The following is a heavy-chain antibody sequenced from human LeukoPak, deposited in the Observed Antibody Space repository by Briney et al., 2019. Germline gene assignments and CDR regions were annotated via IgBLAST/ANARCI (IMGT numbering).Heavy chain of an antibody. CDR2: INQDGSEK. Sequence: GGSLRLSCAASGFTFSIYWMSWVRQAPGKGLEGVADINQDGSEKYYVDSVKGGFTISTDNAKTSLYLQMTSLRAEDTAVYYCAREVLWATGFDYWGQGTLVTVSS. CDR3: AREVLWATGFDY. J-gene: IGHJ4*02. CDR1: GFTFSIYW. D-gene: IGHD1-26*01. V-gene: IGHV3-7*01.